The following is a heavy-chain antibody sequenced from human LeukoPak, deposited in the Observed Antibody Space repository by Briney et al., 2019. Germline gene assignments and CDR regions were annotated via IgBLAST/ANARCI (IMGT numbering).Heavy chain of an antibody. CDR3: ARLTTGGGY. V-gene: IGHV3-43*02. CDR2: ISGDGGST. J-gene: IGHJ4*02. Sequence: GGSLRLSCAASGFTFSSYGMHWVRQAPGKGLEWVSLISGDGGSTYYADSVKGRFTISRDNSKNSLYLQMNSLRTEDTALYYCARLTTGGGYWGQGTLVTVSS. CDR1: GFTFSSYG. D-gene: IGHD2-8*02.